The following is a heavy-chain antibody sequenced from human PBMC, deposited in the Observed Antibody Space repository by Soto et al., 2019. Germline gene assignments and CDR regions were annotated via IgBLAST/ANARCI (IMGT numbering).Heavy chain of an antibody. Sequence: QVQLQQWGAGLLKPSETLYRTCAVYGGSFSGYYWSWIRQPPGKGLEWIGEINHSGSTNYNPSLKSRVTISVDTSKNQFSLKLSSVNAADTAVYYCARGPAAIDYWGQGTLVTVSS. V-gene: IGHV4-34*01. J-gene: IGHJ4*02. D-gene: IGHD2-2*01. CDR1: GGSFSGYY. CDR2: INHSGST. CDR3: ARGPAAIDY.